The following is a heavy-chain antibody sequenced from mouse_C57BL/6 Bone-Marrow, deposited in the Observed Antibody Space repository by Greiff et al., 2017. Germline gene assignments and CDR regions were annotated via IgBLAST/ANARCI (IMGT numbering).Heavy chain of an antibody. CDR3: SRDSNDGFAY. J-gene: IGHJ3*01. CDR2: INYDGSST. D-gene: IGHD2-5*01. V-gene: IGHV5-16*01. CDR1: GFTFSDYY. Sequence: EVKVVESEGGLVQPGSSMKISCTASGFTFSDYYMAWVSQVPEKGLEWVANINYDGSSTYYLDSLKSRFIISRDNEKNILYLQMSSLKSEETATYYCSRDSNDGFAYWGQGTLVTVSA.